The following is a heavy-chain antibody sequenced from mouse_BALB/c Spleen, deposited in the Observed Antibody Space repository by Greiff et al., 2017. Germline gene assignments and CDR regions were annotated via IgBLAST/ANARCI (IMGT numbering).Heavy chain of an antibody. CDR3: AREGPYYYGSSFDY. CDR2: IYPGDGDT. CDR1: GYAFSSYW. J-gene: IGHJ2*01. V-gene: IGHV1-80*01. Sequence: QVHVKQSGAELVRPGSSVKISCKASGYAFSSYWMNWVKQRPGQGLEWIGQIYPGDGDTNYNGKFKGKATLTADKSSSTAYMQLSSLTSEDSAVYFCAREGPYYYGSSFDYWGQGTTLTVSS. D-gene: IGHD1-1*01.